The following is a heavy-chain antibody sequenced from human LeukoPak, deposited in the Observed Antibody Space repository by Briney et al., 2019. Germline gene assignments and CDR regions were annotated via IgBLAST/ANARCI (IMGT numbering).Heavy chain of an antibody. CDR2: INHSGST. CDR3: ARRPILYCSSTSCYQRLGWFDP. J-gene: IGHJ5*02. CDR1: GGSFSGYY. Sequence: PSETLSLTCAVYGGSFSGYYWSWIRQPPGKGLEWIGEINHSGSTNYNPSLKSRVTISVDTPKNQFPLKLSSVTAADTAVYYCARRPILYCSSTSCYQRLGWFDPWGQGTLVTVSS. D-gene: IGHD2-2*01. V-gene: IGHV4-34*01.